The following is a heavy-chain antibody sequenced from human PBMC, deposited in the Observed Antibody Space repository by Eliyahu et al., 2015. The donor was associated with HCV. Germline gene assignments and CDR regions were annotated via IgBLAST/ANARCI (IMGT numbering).Heavy chain of an antibody. CDR2: IYWDXDE. V-gene: IGHV2-5*02. Sequence: QITLKESGPTLVKPTQTLTLTCTFSGFSLSTSXMGVGWNRQPPGKAXEWLALIYWDXDERYSPSLKSRLTIRKDTSKNQVVLTMTNMDPVDTATYYCAHENRGTTPLDHWGQGTLVTVSS. D-gene: IGHD2-15*01. J-gene: IGHJ4*02. CDR3: AHENRGTTPLDH. CDR1: GFSLSTSXMG.